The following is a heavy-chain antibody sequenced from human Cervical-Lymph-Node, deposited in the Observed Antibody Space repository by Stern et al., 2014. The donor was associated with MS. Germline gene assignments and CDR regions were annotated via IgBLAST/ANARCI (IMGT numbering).Heavy chain of an antibody. CDR3: ARGATQAFDP. Sequence: QVQLQESGPGLVKPSETLSLTCTVSGGSISSYYWSWIRQPPGKGLEWIGYIYYSGSTNYNPSLKSRVTISVDTSKNQFSLKLSSVTAADTAVYYCARGATQAFDPWCQGTLVTVSS. J-gene: IGHJ5*02. CDR1: GGSISSYY. V-gene: IGHV4-59*01. CDR2: IYYSGST.